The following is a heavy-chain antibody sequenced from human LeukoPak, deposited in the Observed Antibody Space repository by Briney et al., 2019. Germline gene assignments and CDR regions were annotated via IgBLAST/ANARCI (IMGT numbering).Heavy chain of an antibody. CDR2: IYYSGNT. V-gene: IGHV4-59*08. Sequence: SETLSLTCTVSGGSVSSYYWSWIRQPPGKELEWIGYIYYSGNTNYNPSLKSRVTISVDTSKDQFSLKLSSVTAADTAVYYCTRHVPYGGCSDYWGQGTLVIVSS. CDR1: GGSVSSYY. CDR3: TRHVPYGGCSDY. D-gene: IGHD2-15*01. J-gene: IGHJ4*02.